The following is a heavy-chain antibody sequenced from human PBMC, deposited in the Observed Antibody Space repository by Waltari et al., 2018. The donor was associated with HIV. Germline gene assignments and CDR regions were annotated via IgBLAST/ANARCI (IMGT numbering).Heavy chain of an antibody. Sequence: EVQLVESGGDLVQPGGSLRLSCAASGFSFSSYSMNWVRPAPGKGLEWISYISNSGNTIDYADSVKGRFTISRDNAKNSLSLQMHSLRAEDTAVYYCARARGYSYGYEDYWGQGALVTVSS. J-gene: IGHJ4*02. CDR1: GFSFSSYS. CDR3: ARARGYSYGYEDY. CDR2: ISNSGNTI. D-gene: IGHD5-18*01. V-gene: IGHV3-48*04.